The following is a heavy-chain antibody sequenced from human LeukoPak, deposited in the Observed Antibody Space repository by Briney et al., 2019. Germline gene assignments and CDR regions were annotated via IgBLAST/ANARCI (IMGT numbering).Heavy chain of an antibody. J-gene: IGHJ4*02. D-gene: IGHD1-26*01. CDR3: ARDHDEWELRWERHWDY. CDR1: GFTFSSYS. CDR2: IGSSSSTI. V-gene: IGHV3-48*01. Sequence: PGGSLRLSCAASGFTFSSYSMNWVRQAPGKGLEWVSYIGSSSSTIYYADSVKGRFTISRDNAKNSLYLQMNSLRAEDTAVYYCARDHDEWELRWERHWDYWGQGTLVTVSS.